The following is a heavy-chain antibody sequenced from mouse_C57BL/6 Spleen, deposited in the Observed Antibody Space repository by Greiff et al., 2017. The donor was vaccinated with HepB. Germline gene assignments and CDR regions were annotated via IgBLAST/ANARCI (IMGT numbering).Heavy chain of an antibody. Sequence: VQLQQSGAELVKPGASVKISCKASGYAFSSYWMNWVKQRPGKGLEWIGQIYPGDGDTNYNGKFKGKATLTADKSSSTAYMQLSSLTSEDSAVYCCAREGSSPYAMDYWGQGTSVTVSS. CDR1: GYAFSSYW. V-gene: IGHV1-80*01. CDR3: AREGSSPYAMDY. D-gene: IGHD1-1*01. J-gene: IGHJ4*01. CDR2: IYPGDGDT.